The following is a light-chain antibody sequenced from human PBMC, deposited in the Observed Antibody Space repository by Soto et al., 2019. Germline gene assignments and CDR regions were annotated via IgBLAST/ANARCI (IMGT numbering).Light chain of an antibody. J-gene: IGKJ1*01. V-gene: IGKV3-11*01. CDR3: QQRSDWPPT. Sequence: DIVLTQSPATLSLSPGERATLSCRASQSVSSHLAWYQQKPGQTPRLLIYDASSRATGIPARFSGSGSGTDFTLTISILEPEDFAVYYCQQRSDWPPTFGQGTKVEIK. CDR1: QSVSSH. CDR2: DAS.